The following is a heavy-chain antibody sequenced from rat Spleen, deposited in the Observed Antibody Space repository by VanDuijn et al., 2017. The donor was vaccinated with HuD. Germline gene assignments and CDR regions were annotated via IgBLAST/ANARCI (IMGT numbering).Heavy chain of an antibody. D-gene: IGHD1-1*01. V-gene: IGHV3-3*01. CDR2: INSAGST. CDR1: GYSITSSYR. CDR3: ARSRYYYSANYFDY. J-gene: IGHJ2*01. Sequence: EVQLQESGPGLVKPSQSLSLTCSVTGYSITSSYRWNWIRKFPGNKLEWMGYINSAGSTNYNPSLKSRISITRDTSKNQFFLQLNSVTTEDTATYYCARSRYYYSANYFDYWGQGVMVTVSS.